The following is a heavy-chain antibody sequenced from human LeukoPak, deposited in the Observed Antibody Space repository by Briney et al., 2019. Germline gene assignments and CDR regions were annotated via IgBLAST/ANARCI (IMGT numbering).Heavy chain of an antibody. J-gene: IGHJ4*02. CDR3: AVLSDYYDSSGYSRDY. V-gene: IGHV1-2*02. CDR2: INPNSGGT. D-gene: IGHD3-22*01. CDR1: GYTFTGYY. Sequence: ASVKVSYKTSGYTFTGYYIHWVRQAPGQGLEWMGWINPNSGGTNYAQKFQGRVTMTRDTSISTAYMELSRLRSDDTAFYYCAVLSDYYDSSGYSRDYWGQGTLVTVSS.